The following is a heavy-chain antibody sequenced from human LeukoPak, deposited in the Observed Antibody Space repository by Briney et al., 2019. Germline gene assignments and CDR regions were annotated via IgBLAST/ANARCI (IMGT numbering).Heavy chain of an antibody. J-gene: IGHJ4*02. V-gene: IGHV6-1*01. CDR2: TYYRSKWYN. CDR1: GDSVSSNSAA. D-gene: IGHD3-3*01. CDR3: ARGFGILRFLEWLSPTYYFDY. Sequence: SQTLSLTCAISGDSVSSNSAAWNWIRQSPSRGLEWLGRTYYRSKWYNDYAVSVKSRITINPDTSKNQFSLQLNSVTPEDTAVYYCARGFGILRFLEWLSPTYYFDYWGQGTLVTVSS.